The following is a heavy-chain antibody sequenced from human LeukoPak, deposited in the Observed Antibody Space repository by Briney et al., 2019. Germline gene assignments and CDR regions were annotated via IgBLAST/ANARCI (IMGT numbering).Heavy chain of an antibody. Sequence: GGSLRLSCAASGFTFSSYAMSWVGQAPGKGREWVSAISGSGGSTYYADSVRGRFTISRDNSKNTLYLQMNSLRAEDTAVYYCAKRVGARGYYFDYWGQGTLVTVSS. CDR1: GFTFSSYA. V-gene: IGHV3-23*01. J-gene: IGHJ4*02. CDR3: AKRVGARGYYFDY. CDR2: ISGSGGST. D-gene: IGHD1-26*01.